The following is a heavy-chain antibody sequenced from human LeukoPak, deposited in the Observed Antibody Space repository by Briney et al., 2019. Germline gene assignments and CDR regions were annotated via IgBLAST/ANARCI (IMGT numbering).Heavy chain of an antibody. D-gene: IGHD5-18*01. CDR3: ARDPSGGGYSYGVIDY. V-gene: IGHV1-18*01. Sequence: ASVKVPCKASGYTFTSYGISWVRQAPGQGLEWMGWISAYNGNTNYAQKLQGRVTMTTDTSTSTAYMELRSLRSDDTAVYYCARDPSGGGYSYGVIDYWGQGTLVTVSS. J-gene: IGHJ4*02. CDR1: GYTFTSYG. CDR2: ISAYNGNT.